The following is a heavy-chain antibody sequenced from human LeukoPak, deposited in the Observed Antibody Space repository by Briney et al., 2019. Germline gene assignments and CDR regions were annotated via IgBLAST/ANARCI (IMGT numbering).Heavy chain of an antibody. J-gene: IGHJ6*02. CDR2: IRYDGSNK. V-gene: IGHV3-33*01. Sequence: GRSLRLSCAASGFTFSSYGMHWVRQAPGKGLEWVAVIRYDGSNKYYADSVKGRFTISRDNSKNTLYLQMNSLRAEDTAVYYCATDQGYYYDSSGSRTPPYYYYGMDVWGQGTTVTVSS. CDR1: GFTFSSYG. CDR3: ATDQGYYYDSSGSRTPPYYYYGMDV. D-gene: IGHD3-22*01.